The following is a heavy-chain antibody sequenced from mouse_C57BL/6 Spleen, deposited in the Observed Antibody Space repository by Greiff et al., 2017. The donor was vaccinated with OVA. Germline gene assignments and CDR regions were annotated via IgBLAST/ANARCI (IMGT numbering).Heavy chain of an antibody. CDR1: GYSFTDYN. CDR3: AASQVMVTTTWFAD. CDR2: INPNYGTT. J-gene: IGHJ3*01. Sequence: VQLQQSGPELVKPGASVKISCKASGYSFTDYNMNWVKQSNGKSLEWIGVINPNYGTTSYNQKFKGKATLTVDQSSSTAYMQLNSLTSEDSAVYYCAASQVMVTTTWFADWGKGTLVTVSA. D-gene: IGHD2-2*01. V-gene: IGHV1-39*01.